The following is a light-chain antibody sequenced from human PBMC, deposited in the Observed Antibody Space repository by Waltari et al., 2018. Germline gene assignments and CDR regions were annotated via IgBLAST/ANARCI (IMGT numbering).Light chain of an antibody. J-gene: IGKJ1*01. V-gene: IGKV1-5*03. CDR3: QQYNSYWWT. Sequence: DIQMTQSPSTLSASVGDRVTVTCRASQTIGTYLAWFQRKPGKAPKLLIYEASTLENGVPSRFCGSGSGTEFALTISSLEPDDFATYYCQQYNSYWWTFGLGTKVEV. CDR2: EAS. CDR1: QTIGTY.